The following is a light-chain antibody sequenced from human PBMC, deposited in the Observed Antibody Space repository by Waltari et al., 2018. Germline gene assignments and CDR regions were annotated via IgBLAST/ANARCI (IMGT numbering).Light chain of an antibody. CDR1: SSDVGGYNY. Sequence: QSALTQPASVSGSPGQSITISCPGTSSDVGGYNYVSCYQQNPGKAPKLMLYDVSNRPSGVSNRFSGSKSGNTASLTISGLQAEDEADYYCSSHTSSNTLVFGGGTQLTVL. CDR2: DVS. CDR3: SSHTSSNTLV. V-gene: IGLV2-14*03. J-gene: IGLJ2*01.